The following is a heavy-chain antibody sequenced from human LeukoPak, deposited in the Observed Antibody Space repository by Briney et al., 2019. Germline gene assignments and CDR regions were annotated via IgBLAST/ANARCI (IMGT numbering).Heavy chain of an antibody. CDR2: IYYSGST. V-gene: IGHV4-59*01. CDR3: ARRGSHYDFWSGIAYYMDV. J-gene: IGHJ6*03. Sequence: PSETLSLTCTVSGGSISSYYWSWIRQPPGKGLEWIGYIYYSGSTNCNPSLKSRVTISVDTSKNQFSLKLSSVTAADTAVYYCARRGSHYDFWSGIAYYMDVWGKGTTVTVSS. D-gene: IGHD3-3*01. CDR1: GGSISSYY.